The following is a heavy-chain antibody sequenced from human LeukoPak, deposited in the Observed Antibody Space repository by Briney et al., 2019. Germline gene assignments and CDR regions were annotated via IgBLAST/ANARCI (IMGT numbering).Heavy chain of an antibody. D-gene: IGHD2-15*01. V-gene: IGHV3-53*01. CDR2: VYYDGNT. Sequence: GGSLRLSCAASGFTFDDYTMHWVRQAPGKGLEWVSVVYYDGNTYYADSVKGRFTISRDSSKNTLYLQMNSLRAEDTAVYYCASPGYCSGSSCYSGYFQHWGQGTLVTVSS. CDR3: ASPGYCSGSSCYSGYFQH. CDR1: GFTFDDYT. J-gene: IGHJ1*01.